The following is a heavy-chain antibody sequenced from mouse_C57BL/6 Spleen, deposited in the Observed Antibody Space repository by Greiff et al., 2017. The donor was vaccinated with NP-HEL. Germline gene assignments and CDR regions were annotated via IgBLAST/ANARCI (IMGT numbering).Heavy chain of an antibody. CDR3: TTRDSNFWYFDV. V-gene: IGHV14-4*01. CDR2: IDPENGDT. Sequence: EVQLQESGAELVRPGASVKLSCTASGFNIKDDYMHWVKQRPEQGLEWIGWIDPENGDTEYASKFQGKATITADTSSNTAYLQLSSLTSEDTAVYYCTTRDSNFWYFDVWGTGTTDTVAS. D-gene: IGHD2-5*01. CDR1: GFNIKDDY. J-gene: IGHJ1*03.